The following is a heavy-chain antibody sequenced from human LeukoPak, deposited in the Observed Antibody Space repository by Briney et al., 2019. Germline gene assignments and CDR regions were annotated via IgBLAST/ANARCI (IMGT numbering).Heavy chain of an antibody. CDR2: IYTSGST. V-gene: IGHV4-4*09. CDR1: GGSISSYY. D-gene: IGHD2-2*01. CDR3: ARGTQYCSSTSCYYYFDY. Sequence: SETLSLTCTVSGGSISSYYWSWIRQPPGKGLEWIGYIYTSGSTNYNPSLKSRVTISVYTSKNQFSLKLSSVTAADTAVYYCARGTQYCSSTSCYYYFDYWGQGTLVTVSS. J-gene: IGHJ4*02.